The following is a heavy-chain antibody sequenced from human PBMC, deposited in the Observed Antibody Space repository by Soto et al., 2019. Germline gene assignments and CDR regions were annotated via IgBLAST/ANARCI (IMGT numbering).Heavy chain of an antibody. Sequence: SETLSLTCTVSGGSISSGDYYWSWIRQPPGKGLEWIGYIYYSGSTYYNPSLKSRVTISVDTSKNQFSLKLSSVTAADTAVYYCARVVLSDSSGYYFSPPYYYGMDVWGQGTTVT. D-gene: IGHD3-22*01. CDR2: IYYSGST. J-gene: IGHJ6*02. CDR1: GGSISSGDYY. V-gene: IGHV4-30-4*01. CDR3: ARVVLSDSSGYYFSPPYYYGMDV.